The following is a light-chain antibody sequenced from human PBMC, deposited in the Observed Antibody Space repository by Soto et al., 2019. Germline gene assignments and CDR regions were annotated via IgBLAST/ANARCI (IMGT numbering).Light chain of an antibody. CDR1: SNDVGSYNL. Sequence: QSPLTQPASVSGSPGQSITISCTGTSNDVGSYNLVSWYQQHPGKAPKLMIYEGSKRPSGVSNRFSGSKSGNTASLTISGLQAEDEADYYCCSYAGSSTVVFGGGTKLTVL. J-gene: IGLJ2*01. CDR3: CSYAGSSTVV. CDR2: EGS. V-gene: IGLV2-23*01.